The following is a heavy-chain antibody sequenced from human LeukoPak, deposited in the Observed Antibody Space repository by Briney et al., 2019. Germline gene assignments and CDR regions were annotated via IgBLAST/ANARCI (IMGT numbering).Heavy chain of an antibody. CDR3: ARDVGGYAFDY. Sequence: GGSLRLSCVASGFTFSSYTLHWVRQAPGKGLEWVAVMSYDGSHKFHADSVKGRFTISRDNSKNTLYLQMNSLRAEDTAIYFCARDVGGYAFDYRGQGTLVTVSS. V-gene: IGHV3-30*04. J-gene: IGHJ4*02. CDR2: MSYDGSHK. D-gene: IGHD5-12*01. CDR1: GFTFSSYT.